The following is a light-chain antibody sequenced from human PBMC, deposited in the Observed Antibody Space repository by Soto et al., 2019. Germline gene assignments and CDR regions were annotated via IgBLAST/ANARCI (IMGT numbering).Light chain of an antibody. J-gene: IGKJ1*01. CDR3: QHYGDSSWT. CDR2: DAS. Sequence: ETALWHLPATLSFSAGEISPGSGRSSQRISGYLAWFQQKPGQAPRLLIYDASNRATGIPARFSGSGSGTDFTLTISRLEPEDVAVYYCQHYGDSSWTFGQGTKVDIK. V-gene: IGKV3-20*01. CDR1: QRISGY.